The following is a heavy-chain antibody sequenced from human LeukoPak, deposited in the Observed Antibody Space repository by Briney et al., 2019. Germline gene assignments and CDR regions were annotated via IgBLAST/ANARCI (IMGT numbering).Heavy chain of an antibody. CDR1: GYTFTSCW. Sequence: GESLKISCKGSGYTFTSCWIAWVRQMPGKGLEGMGIIYPGDSDPRYSPSFQGQVTISADKSISTAYLQWSSLKASDTAMYYCARPKPLVRPTTGGAFDIWGQGTMVTVSS. CDR2: IYPGDSDP. V-gene: IGHV5-51*01. CDR3: ARPKPLVRPTTGGAFDI. J-gene: IGHJ3*02. D-gene: IGHD1-26*01.